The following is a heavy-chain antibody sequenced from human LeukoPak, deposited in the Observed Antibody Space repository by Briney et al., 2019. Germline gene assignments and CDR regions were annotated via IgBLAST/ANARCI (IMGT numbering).Heavy chain of an antibody. CDR3: ATVPNPYCSSTSCQPDY. V-gene: IGHV1-24*01. J-gene: IGHJ4*02. D-gene: IGHD2-2*01. Sequence: ASVKVPCKVSGYTLTELSMHWVRQAPGKGLEWMGGFDPEDGETIYAQKFQGRVTMTEDTSTDTAYMELSSLRSEDTAVYYCATVPNPYCSSTSCQPDYWGQGTLVTVSS. CDR1: GYTLTELS. CDR2: FDPEDGET.